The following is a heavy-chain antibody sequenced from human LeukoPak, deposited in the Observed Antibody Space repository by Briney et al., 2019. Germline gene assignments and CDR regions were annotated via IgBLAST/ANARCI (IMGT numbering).Heavy chain of an antibody. CDR3: VSFYETY. J-gene: IGHJ4*02. CDR1: GNYW. Sequence: GGSLRLSCAASGNYWKHWVRQAPGKGLVWVSHINSDGSWTSYADSVKGRFTISKDNAKNTVYLQMNNLRAEDTAVYYCVSFYETYWGRGTLVTVSS. D-gene: IGHD2-2*01. V-gene: IGHV3-74*01. CDR2: INSDGSWT.